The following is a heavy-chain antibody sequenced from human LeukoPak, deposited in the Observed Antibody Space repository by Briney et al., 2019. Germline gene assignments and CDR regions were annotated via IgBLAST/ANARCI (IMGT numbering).Heavy chain of an antibody. CDR1: GYSFTTYW. CDR2: IYPGDSDT. V-gene: IGHV5-51*01. J-gene: IGHJ6*03. CDR3: ARGNRNYYYYMDV. Sequence: GEALKISCKGSGYSFTTYWIGWVRQMPGKGLEGMGIIYPGDSDTRYSPSFQGQVTISADKSISTAYLQWSRLKASDTAMYYCARGNRNYYYYMDVWGKGTTVTVSS. D-gene: IGHD3-16*02.